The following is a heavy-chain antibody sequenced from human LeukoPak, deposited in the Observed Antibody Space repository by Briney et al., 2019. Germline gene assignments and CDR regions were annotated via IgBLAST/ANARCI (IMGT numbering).Heavy chain of an antibody. CDR3: ARVYSSSWHLDY. J-gene: IGHJ4*02. V-gene: IGHV3-21*01. D-gene: IGHD6-13*01. Sequence: GGSLRLSCAASGFTFSRYSMNWVRQAPGKGLEWVSSISSSSSYIYYADSVKGRFTISRDNANNSLYLQMNSLRAEDTAVYYCARVYSSSWHLDYWGQGTLVTVSS. CDR1: GFTFSRYS. CDR2: ISSSSSYI.